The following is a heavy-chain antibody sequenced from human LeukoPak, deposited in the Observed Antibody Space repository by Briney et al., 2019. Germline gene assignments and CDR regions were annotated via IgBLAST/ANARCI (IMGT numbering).Heavy chain of an antibody. Sequence: PSETLSLTCTVSGGSIYSRSYYWGWVRQSPGRGLEWIESMYYKGETYLNPSLKSRVIISQYTSKNQFSLKLKSVTAADTAVYYCARVGEQYYGGRIFDYWGQGTLVTVSS. D-gene: IGHD3-10*01. CDR1: GGSIYSRSYY. J-gene: IGHJ4*02. V-gene: IGHV4-39*07. CDR3: ARVGEQYYGGRIFDY. CDR2: MYYKGET.